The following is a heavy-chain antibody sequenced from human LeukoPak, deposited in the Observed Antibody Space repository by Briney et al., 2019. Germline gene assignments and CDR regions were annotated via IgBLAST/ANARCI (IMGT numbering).Heavy chain of an antibody. CDR3: AELGITMIGGV. Sequence: GGSLRLSCAASGFTFSSYEMNCVRQAPGKGLEWVSYISSSCSTIYYADSVKGRFTMSRDNAKNSLYLQMNSLRAEDTAVYYCAELGITMIGGVWGKGTTVTVSS. CDR2: ISSSCSTI. CDR1: GFTFSSYE. J-gene: IGHJ6*04. V-gene: IGHV3-48*03. D-gene: IGHD3-10*02.